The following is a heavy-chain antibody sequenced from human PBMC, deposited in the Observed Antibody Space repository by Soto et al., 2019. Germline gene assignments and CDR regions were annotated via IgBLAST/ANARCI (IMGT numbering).Heavy chain of an antibody. CDR1: GGSFSGYY. D-gene: IGHD2-15*01. V-gene: IGHV4-34*01. CDR3: ARARCSRDGCYSNFDN. CDR2: INHSGST. Sequence: QVQLQQWGAGLLKPSETLSLTCAVYGGSFSGYYWSWIRQSPGKGLEWIGEINHSGSTNYNPSLKSRVTISVDMSKNQFSLKLSSVTAADTAVYYCARARCSRDGCYSNFDNWGQGTLVPVSS. J-gene: IGHJ4*02.